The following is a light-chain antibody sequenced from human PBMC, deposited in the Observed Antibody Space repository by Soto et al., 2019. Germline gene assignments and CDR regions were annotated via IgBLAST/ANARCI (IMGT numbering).Light chain of an antibody. Sequence: QSVLTQPASVSGSPGQSITISCTGTSSDVGGYNYVSWYQQYPGKAPKLMIYGVSNRPSGVSNRFSGSKFGNTASLTISGLQVDDEADYYCNSYAGSSYVFGTGTKLTVL. CDR3: NSYAGSSYV. CDR2: GVS. V-gene: IGLV2-14*01. J-gene: IGLJ1*01. CDR1: SSDVGGYNY.